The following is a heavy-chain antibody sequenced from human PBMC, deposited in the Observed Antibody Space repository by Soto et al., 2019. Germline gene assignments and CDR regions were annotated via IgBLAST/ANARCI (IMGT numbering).Heavy chain of an antibody. CDR2: IWFDGSAR. D-gene: IGHD4-4*01. CDR3: ARGNYYIDF. Sequence: GESLKISCAASGFTFRNSGMHWVRQTPGKGLEWVAVIWFDGSARYYADSVRGRFSISRDNSKNTLYLQMDSLRAEDTAVYCCARGNYYIDFWGQGTLVTVSS. J-gene: IGHJ4*02. V-gene: IGHV3-33*01. CDR1: GFTFRNSG.